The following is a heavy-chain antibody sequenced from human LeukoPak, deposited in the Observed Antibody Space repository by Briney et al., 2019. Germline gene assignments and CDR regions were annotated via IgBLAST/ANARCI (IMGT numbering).Heavy chain of an antibody. CDR2: IWYDGSNK. CDR3: ASGYSSSWYYFDY. V-gene: IGHV3-33*01. D-gene: IGHD6-13*01. J-gene: IGHJ4*02. Sequence: GGSLRLSCAASGFTFSSYGMHWVRQAPGEGLEWVAVIWYDGSNKYYADSVKGRFTISRDNSKNTLYLQMNSLRAEDTAVYYCASGYSSSWYYFDYWGQGTLDTVSS. CDR1: GFTFSSYG.